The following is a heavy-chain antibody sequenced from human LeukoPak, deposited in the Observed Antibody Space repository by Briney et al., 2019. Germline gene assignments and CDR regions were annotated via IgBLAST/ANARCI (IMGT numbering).Heavy chain of an antibody. CDR1: GYSISSGYY. D-gene: IGHD1-26*01. J-gene: IGHJ4*02. V-gene: IGHV4-38-2*01. CDR3: ARARRGSYYVFDY. Sequence: SETLSLTCAASGYSISSGYYWGWIRQPPGKGLEWIGSIYHSGGTYYNPSLKSRVTISVDTSKNQFSLKLSSVTAADTAVYYCARARRGSYYVFDYWGQGTLVTVSS. CDR2: IYHSGGT.